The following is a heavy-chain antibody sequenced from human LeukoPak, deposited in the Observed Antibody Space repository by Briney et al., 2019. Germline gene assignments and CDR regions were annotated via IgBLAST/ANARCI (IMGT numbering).Heavy chain of an antibody. CDR2: IYYSGST. D-gene: IGHD4-17*01. Sequence: PSETLSLTCTVSGGSISSYYWSWIRQPPGKGLEWIGYIYYSGSTNYNPSLKSRVTISVDTSKNQFSLKLSSVTAADTAVYHCARPDYGDPHDAFDIWGQGTMVTVSS. J-gene: IGHJ3*02. CDR3: ARPDYGDPHDAFDI. CDR1: GGSISSYY. V-gene: IGHV4-59*08.